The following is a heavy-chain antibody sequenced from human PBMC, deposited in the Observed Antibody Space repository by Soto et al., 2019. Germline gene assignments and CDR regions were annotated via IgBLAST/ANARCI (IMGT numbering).Heavy chain of an antibody. CDR1: GFTFSSYS. Sequence: PGGSLRLSCASSGFTFSSYSMNWVRQAPGKGLEWVSYISSSSTIYYADSVKGRFTISRDNAKNSLYLQMNSLRDEDTAVYYCARDSGYSYGYRFDYWGQGTLVTVSS. CDR2: ISSSSTI. V-gene: IGHV3-48*02. J-gene: IGHJ4*02. CDR3: ARDSGYSYGYRFDY. D-gene: IGHD5-18*01.